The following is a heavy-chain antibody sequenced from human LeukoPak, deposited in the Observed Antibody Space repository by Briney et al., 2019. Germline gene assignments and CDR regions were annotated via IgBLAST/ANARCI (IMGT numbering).Heavy chain of an antibody. CDR1: GFTFSSYG. D-gene: IGHD1-26*01. CDR3: AKGGLYSIPFDP. Sequence: PGRSLRLSCAASGFTFSSYGMHWVRQAPGKGLEWVAVVWYDGSKKYSADSVKGRITTSRDDSKNTLYLQMNSLRVEDTAVYYCAKGGLYSIPFDPWGQGTLVTVSS. CDR2: VWYDGSKK. V-gene: IGHV3-33*06. J-gene: IGHJ5*02.